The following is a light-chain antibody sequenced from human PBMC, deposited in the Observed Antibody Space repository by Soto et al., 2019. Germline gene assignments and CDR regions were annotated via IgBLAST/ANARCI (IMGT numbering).Light chain of an antibody. CDR1: QRVSSSY. Sequence: IWLTQSACALSLSPGESATLSCRASQRVSSSYLAWYGQKPGQAPRLLXXGAXSRATAIPDRFIGSGSGKDFTLNISRMDPEEFAVYYCQQYGSSSPWTFGQGTKVDIK. CDR2: GAX. CDR3: QQYGSSSPWT. V-gene: IGKV3-20*01. J-gene: IGKJ1*01.